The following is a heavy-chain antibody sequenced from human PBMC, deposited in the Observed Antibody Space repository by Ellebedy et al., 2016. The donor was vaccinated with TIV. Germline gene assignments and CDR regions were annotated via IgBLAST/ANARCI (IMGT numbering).Heavy chain of an antibody. CDR3: ARAPRGDTDY. D-gene: IGHD3-10*01. J-gene: IGHJ4*02. V-gene: IGHV3-7*03. CDR1: GFSLSSFW. Sequence: GESLKISCAASGFSLSSFWMSWVRQAPGKGLESVANINHVGSETYYVDSVKGRFTISRDNAKNSLYLQMDSLRAEDTAVYFFARAPRGDTDYWGQGTLVTVSS. CDR2: INHVGSET.